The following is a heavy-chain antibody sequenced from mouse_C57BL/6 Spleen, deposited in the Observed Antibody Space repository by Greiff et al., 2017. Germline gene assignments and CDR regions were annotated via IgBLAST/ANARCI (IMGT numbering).Heavy chain of an antibody. J-gene: IGHJ1*03. D-gene: IGHD2-4*01. CDR2: ILPGSGST. CDR3: ARQGGDYPYFDV. V-gene: IGHV1-9*01. Sequence: VQLQQSGAELMKPGASVKLSCKATGYTFTGYWIEWVKQRPGRGLEWIGEILPGSGSTNYSEKFKGKATFTADTSSNTAYMQLSSLTTEDSAIYYCARQGGDYPYFDVWGTGTTVTVSS. CDR1: GYTFTGYW.